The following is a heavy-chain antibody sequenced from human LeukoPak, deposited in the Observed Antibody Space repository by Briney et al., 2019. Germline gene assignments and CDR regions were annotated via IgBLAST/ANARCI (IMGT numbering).Heavy chain of an antibody. CDR2: VNHSGST. CDR3: ARGPSPNADPFDS. CDR1: GASFNNYY. Sequence: SETLSLTCAVYGASFNNYYWSWIRQPPGKGLEWIGEVNHSGSTLYNPSLKSRVTISLDTSNNRFSLRLNSVTAADTAVYYCARGPSPNADPFDSWGQGTLITVSS. D-gene: IGHD4/OR15-4a*01. J-gene: IGHJ4*02. V-gene: IGHV4-34*01.